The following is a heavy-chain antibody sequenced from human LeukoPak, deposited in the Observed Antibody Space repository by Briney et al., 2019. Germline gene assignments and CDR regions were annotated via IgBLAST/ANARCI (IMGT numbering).Heavy chain of an antibody. CDR3: AKDMGYFTGMDV. CDR1: GFTFTSYA. J-gene: IGHJ6*02. CDR2: ISGGGGST. D-gene: IGHD2-8*01. V-gene: IGHV3-23*01. Sequence: PGGSLRLSCAASGFTFTSYAMTWVRQAPGKGLEWVSSISGGGGSTYYADSVKGRFTISRDNSKNTLYLQMNSLRAEDTAVYYCAKDMGYFTGMDVWGQGTTVTVSS.